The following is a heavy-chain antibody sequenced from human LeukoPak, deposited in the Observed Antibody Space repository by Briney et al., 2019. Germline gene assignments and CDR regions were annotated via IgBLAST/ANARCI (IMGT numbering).Heavy chain of an antibody. Sequence: GRSLRLSGAASGFTFSSYGMHWVRQAPGKGLEWVAVISYDGSNKYYADSVKGRFTISRDNSKNTLYLQMNSLRAEDTAVYYCAKDQQVGATSPIDYWGQGTLVTVSS. V-gene: IGHV3-30*18. D-gene: IGHD1-26*01. J-gene: IGHJ4*02. CDR2: ISYDGSNK. CDR3: AKDQQVGATSPIDY. CDR1: GFTFSSYG.